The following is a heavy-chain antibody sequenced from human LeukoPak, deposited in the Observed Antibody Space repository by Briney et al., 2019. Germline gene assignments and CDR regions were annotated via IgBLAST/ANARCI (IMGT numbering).Heavy chain of an antibody. CDR3: ATDLRRGAVAGIRQGGHY. CDR1: GGTFSSYA. CDR2: IIPIFGTA. J-gene: IGHJ4*02. D-gene: IGHD6-19*01. V-gene: IGHV1-69*06. Sequence: SVKVSCKASGGTFSSYAISWVRQAPGQGLEWMGGIIPIFGTANYAQKFQGRVTMTEDTSTDTAYMELSSLRSEDTAVYYCATDLRRGAVAGIRQGGHYWGQGTLVTVSS.